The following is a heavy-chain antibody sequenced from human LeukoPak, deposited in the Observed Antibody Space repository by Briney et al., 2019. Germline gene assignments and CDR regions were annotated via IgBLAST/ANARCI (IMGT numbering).Heavy chain of an antibody. Sequence: GGSLRLSCAASGFTFSSYAMSWVRQAPGKGLEWVSVIYSGGSTYYADSVKGRFTISRDNSKNTLYLQMNSLRAEDTAVYYCARDPSVYCSSTSCYTGDWGQGTLVTVSS. CDR2: IYSGGST. J-gene: IGHJ4*02. D-gene: IGHD2-2*02. V-gene: IGHV3-66*01. CDR3: ARDPSVYCSSTSCYTGD. CDR1: GFTFSSYA.